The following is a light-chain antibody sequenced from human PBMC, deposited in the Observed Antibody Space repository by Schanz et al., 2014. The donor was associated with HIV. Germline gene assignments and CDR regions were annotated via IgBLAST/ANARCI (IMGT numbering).Light chain of an antibody. CDR1: QTIRSN. CDR3: QQYNKWPRT. J-gene: IGKJ1*01. Sequence: VLTQSPGTLSLSPGERATLSCRASQTIRSNYLAWYQQKPGQAPRLLIYGASTGATGIPARFSGSGSGTEFTLTISSLQSEDFAVYHCQQYNKWPRTFGQGTKVEIK. V-gene: IGKV3-15*01. CDR2: GAS.